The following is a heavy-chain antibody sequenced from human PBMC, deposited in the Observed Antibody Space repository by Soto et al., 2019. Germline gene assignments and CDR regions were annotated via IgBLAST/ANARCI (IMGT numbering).Heavy chain of an antibody. V-gene: IGHV1-8*01. D-gene: IGHD3-10*01. Sequence: ASVKVSCKASGYTFTSYDINWVRQATGQGLEWMGWMNPNSGNTGYAQKFQGRVTMTRNTSISTAYMELSSLRSEDTAVYYCACMVRGEPHYYMDVWGKGTTVTVSS. CDR1: GYTFTSYD. CDR2: MNPNSGNT. CDR3: ACMVRGEPHYYMDV. J-gene: IGHJ6*03.